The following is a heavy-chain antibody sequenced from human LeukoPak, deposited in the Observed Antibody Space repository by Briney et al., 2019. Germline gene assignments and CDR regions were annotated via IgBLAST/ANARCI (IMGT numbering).Heavy chain of an antibody. V-gene: IGHV4-39*01. CDR2: LYHTGTT. CDR1: GGSISTTSES. J-gene: IGHJ4*02. CDR3: ARQTGSGLFILP. D-gene: IGHD3/OR15-3a*01. Sequence: SETLSLTCTVSGGSISTTSESWAWLRQSPGKGLEWIGSLYHTGTTYYNPSLKSRVTMSVDTSKNQFSLRLTSVTAADTAVYYCARQTGSGLFILPGGQGTLVTVSS.